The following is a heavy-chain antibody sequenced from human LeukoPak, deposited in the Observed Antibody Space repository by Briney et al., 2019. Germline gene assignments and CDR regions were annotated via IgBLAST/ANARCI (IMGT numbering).Heavy chain of an antibody. D-gene: IGHD1-14*01. V-gene: IGHV1-8*01. CDR2: MNPNSGNT. CDR3: AREPLRTEHIDY. CDR1: GYTFTSYD. Sequence: GASVKVSCKASGYTFTSYDINGVRQATGQGLEWMGWMNPNSGNTGYAQKFQGRVTMTRDTSTSIAYMELSSLRSEDSAVYYCAREPLRTEHIDYWGQGTLVTVSS. J-gene: IGHJ4*02.